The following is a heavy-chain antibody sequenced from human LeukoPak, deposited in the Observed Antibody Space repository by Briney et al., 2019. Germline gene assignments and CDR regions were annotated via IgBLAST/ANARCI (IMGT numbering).Heavy chain of an antibody. CDR1: GYTFTGYY. V-gene: IGHV1-2*02. D-gene: IGHD6-13*01. Sequence: ASVKVSCKASGYTFTGYYMHWVRQAPGQGLEWMGWINPNSGGTNYAQKFQGRVTMTRDTSISTAYMELSRLRSDDTAVYYCARAGDSSSWDNWFDHWGQGTLVTVSS. CDR3: ARAGDSSSWDNWFDH. J-gene: IGHJ5*02. CDR2: INPNSGGT.